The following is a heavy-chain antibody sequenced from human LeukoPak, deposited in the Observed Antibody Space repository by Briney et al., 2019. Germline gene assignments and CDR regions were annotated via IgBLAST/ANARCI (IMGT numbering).Heavy chain of an antibody. Sequence: GGSLRLSCAASGFTFSNYWMHWVRQAPGEGLVWVSRISSDGSSTTYTDSVKGRFTIYRDNAKNTLYLQMNSLRAEDTAIYYCGRGFALVPAGIPDYWGQGILVTLSS. V-gene: IGHV3-74*01. D-gene: IGHD2-2*02. CDR3: GRGFALVPAGIPDY. J-gene: IGHJ4*02. CDR1: GFTFSNYW. CDR2: ISSDGSST.